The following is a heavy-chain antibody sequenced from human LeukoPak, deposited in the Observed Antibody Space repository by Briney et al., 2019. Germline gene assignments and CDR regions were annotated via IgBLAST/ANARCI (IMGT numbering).Heavy chain of an antibody. CDR3: ARGGGSGWYVQNYFDT. V-gene: IGHV1-2*02. D-gene: IGHD6-19*01. CDR1: GYXFTSYY. CDR2: INPNSGGT. J-gene: IGHJ5*02. Sequence: ASVKVSCKASGYXFTSYYLHWVRQAPGQGLEWMGWINPNSGGTNYAQTFQGRVTMTRDTSISTAYMELSRLRSDDTAVYYCARGGGSGWYVQNYFDTWGQGTLVTVSS.